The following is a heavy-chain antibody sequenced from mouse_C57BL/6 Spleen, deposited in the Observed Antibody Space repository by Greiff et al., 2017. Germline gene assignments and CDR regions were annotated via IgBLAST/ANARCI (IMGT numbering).Heavy chain of an antibody. CDR3: TRYYGSSYYAMDY. V-gene: IGHV1-15*01. Sequence: QVQLQQSGAELVRPGASVTPSCKASGYTFTDYEMPWVKQTPVHGLEWIGAIDPETGGTAYNQKFKGKAILTADKASSTAYMELRSLTSEDSAVYYGTRYYGSSYYAMDYWGQGTSVTVSS. D-gene: IGHD1-1*01. CDR1: GYTFTDYE. CDR2: IDPETGGT. J-gene: IGHJ4*01.